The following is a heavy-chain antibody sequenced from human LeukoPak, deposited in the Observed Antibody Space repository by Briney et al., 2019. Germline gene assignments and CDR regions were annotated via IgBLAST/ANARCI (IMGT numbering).Heavy chain of an antibody. Sequence: GASVKVSCKASGYTFTSHGISWMRQAPGQGLDWMGWISAYNGDTKYAQNLQGRVTLTTYTSTTTAYLELRSLRSDDTAVYYCARDPSNTSGWKTWFDPWGQGTLVTVSS. D-gene: IGHD6-19*01. V-gene: IGHV1-18*01. J-gene: IGHJ5*02. CDR2: ISAYNGDT. CDR1: GYTFTSHG. CDR3: ARDPSNTSGWKTWFDP.